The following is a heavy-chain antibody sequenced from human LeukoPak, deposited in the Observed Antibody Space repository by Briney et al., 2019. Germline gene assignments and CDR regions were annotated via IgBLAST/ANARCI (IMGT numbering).Heavy chain of an antibody. CDR3: AKGQQLLDP. D-gene: IGHD6-13*01. J-gene: IGHJ5*02. V-gene: IGHV3-23*01. Sequence: GGSLRLSCAASGFSFSSYAMHWVRQAPGKGLEWVSGVSGSGGSTYYADSVKGRFTISRDNSKNTLYLQMNSLRAEDTAVYYCAKGQQLLDPWGQGTLVTVSS. CDR1: GFSFSSYA. CDR2: VSGSGGST.